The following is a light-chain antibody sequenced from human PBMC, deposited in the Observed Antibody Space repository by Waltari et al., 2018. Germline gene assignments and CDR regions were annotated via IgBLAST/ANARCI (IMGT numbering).Light chain of an antibody. CDR3: QSTDRRGAVI. CDR2: KDK. V-gene: IGLV3-25*03. CDR1: GLPNHT. Sequence: SYELTQPPSVSVPPGQTARITCSGTGLPNHTAYRYQQKAGQAPVMVVYKDKERPAGIPDRLSGSSSGTTVSLTISGVQAEDEADYYCQSTDRRGAVIFGGGTTLTVL. J-gene: IGLJ2*01.